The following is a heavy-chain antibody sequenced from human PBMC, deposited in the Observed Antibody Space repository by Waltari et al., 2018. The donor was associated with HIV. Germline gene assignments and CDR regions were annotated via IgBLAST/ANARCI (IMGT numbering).Heavy chain of an antibody. CDR1: GFPFRSCG. D-gene: IGHD1-26*01. V-gene: IGHV3-30*18. CDR2: ISFDGRNE. CDR3: AKEGWELLQFGYYFDY. J-gene: IGHJ4*02. Sequence: QVQLVGSGGGVVEPGKSLRLSCAALGFPFRSCGIPWVRQAPGKGLDWVAVISFDGRNEYYADSVKGRFTISRDNSKNTVYLQMNSLRAEDTAVYYCAKEGWELLQFGYYFDYWGQGTLVTVSS.